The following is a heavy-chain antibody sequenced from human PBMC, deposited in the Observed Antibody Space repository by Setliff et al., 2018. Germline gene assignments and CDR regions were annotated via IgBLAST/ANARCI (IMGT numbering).Heavy chain of an antibody. CDR1: GYTFSSYA. Sequence: ASVKVSCKASGYTFSSYAMNWVRQAPGQGLEWMGRINTNTGFPTYAQGFTGRFVFSLDTSVSTAYLQISSVKAEDTAAYYCARGYCSGGSCADFDYWGQGTLVTVSS. D-gene: IGHD2-15*01. CDR2: INTNTGFP. J-gene: IGHJ4*02. V-gene: IGHV7-4-1*02. CDR3: ARGYCSGGSCADFDY.